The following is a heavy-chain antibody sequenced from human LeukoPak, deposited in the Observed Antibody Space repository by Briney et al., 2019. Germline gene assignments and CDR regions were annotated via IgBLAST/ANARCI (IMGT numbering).Heavy chain of an antibody. D-gene: IGHD2-8*01. CDR1: GGSISSGGYY. CDR3: AREVSPQYWYFDL. Sequence: SQTLSLTCTVSGGSISSGGYYWSWIRQPPGKGLEWIGYIYHSGSTYYNPSLKSRVTISVDTSKNQFSLKLSSVTAADTAVYYCAREVSPQYWYFDLWGRGTLVTVSS. CDR2: IYHSGST. J-gene: IGHJ2*01. V-gene: IGHV4-30-2*01.